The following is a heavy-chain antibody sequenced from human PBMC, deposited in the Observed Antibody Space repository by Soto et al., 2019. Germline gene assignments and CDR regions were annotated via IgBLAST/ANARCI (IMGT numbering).Heavy chain of an antibody. D-gene: IGHD6-13*01. CDR1: GFTFSSYA. CDR3: ARRIAAAGTYYFDY. V-gene: IGHV3-23*01. CDR2: ISGSGGST. J-gene: IGHJ4*02. Sequence: GGSLRLSCAASGFTFSSYAMSWVRQAPGKGLEWVSAISGSGGSTYYADSVKGRFTISRDNSKNTLYLQMNSLRAEDTAVYYCARRIAAAGTYYFDYWGQGTLVTVSS.